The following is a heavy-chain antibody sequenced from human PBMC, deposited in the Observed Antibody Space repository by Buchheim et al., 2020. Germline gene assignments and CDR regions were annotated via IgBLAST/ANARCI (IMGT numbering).Heavy chain of an antibody. CDR2: IYYSGST. J-gene: IGHJ4*02. D-gene: IGHD3-22*01. CDR3: ASGPFEYYYDSSGYYLDWGY. Sequence: QLQLQESGPGLVKPSETLSLTCTVSGGSISSSSYYWGWIRQPPGKGLEWIGSIYYSGSTYYSPSLKSRVTISVDTSKNQFSLKLSSVTAADTAVYYCASGPFEYYYDSSGYYLDWGYWGQGTL. CDR1: GGSISSSSYY. V-gene: IGHV4-39*07.